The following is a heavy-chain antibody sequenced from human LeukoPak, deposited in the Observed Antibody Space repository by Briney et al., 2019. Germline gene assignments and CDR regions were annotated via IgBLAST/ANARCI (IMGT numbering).Heavy chain of an antibody. J-gene: IGHJ4*02. CDR1: GFTFSSYA. D-gene: IGHD6-19*01. Sequence: GGSLRLSCAASGFTFSSYAMSWVRQAPGKGLEWVSAISGSGGSTYYADSVKGRFTISRDNSKNTLYLQMNSLRAEDTAVYYCAKSPGIAVAGGENYFDYWGQGILVTVSS. CDR2: ISGSGGST. CDR3: AKSPGIAVAGGENYFDY. V-gene: IGHV3-23*01.